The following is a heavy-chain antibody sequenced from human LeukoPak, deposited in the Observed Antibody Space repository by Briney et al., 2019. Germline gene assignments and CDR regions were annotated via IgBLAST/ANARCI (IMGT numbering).Heavy chain of an antibody. CDR1: GYSISSGYY. V-gene: IGHV4-38-2*02. J-gene: IGHJ5*02. CDR3: ARGGYDYVWGSYRSYWFDP. CDR2: IYHSGST. D-gene: IGHD3-16*02. Sequence: SETLSLTCTVSGYSISSGYYWGWIRQPPGKGLEWIGSIYHSGSTYYNPSLKSRVTISVDTSKNQFSLKLSSVTAADTAVYYCARGGYDYVWGSYRSYWFDPWGQGTLVTVSS.